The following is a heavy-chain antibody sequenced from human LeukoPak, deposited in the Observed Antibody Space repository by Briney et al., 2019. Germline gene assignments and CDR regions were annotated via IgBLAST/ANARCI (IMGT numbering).Heavy chain of an antibody. V-gene: IGHV3-23*01. D-gene: IGHD6-19*01. CDR2: ISGSGGST. J-gene: IGHJ4*02. Sequence: GGSLRLSCAASGFTFSSYAMSWVRQAPGKGLEWVSAISGSGGSTYYADSVKGRFTISRDNSKNTLYLQMNSLRAEDTAVYYCASSGGYFEYYFDYWGQGTLVTVSS. CDR1: GFTFSSYA. CDR3: ASSGGYFEYYFDY.